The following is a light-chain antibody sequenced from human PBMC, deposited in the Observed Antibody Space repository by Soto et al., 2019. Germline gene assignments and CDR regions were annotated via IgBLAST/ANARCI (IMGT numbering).Light chain of an antibody. CDR1: QSVSSY. V-gene: IGKV3-11*01. CDR2: DAS. Sequence: EIVLTQSPTTLSLSPGERVILSCRASQSVSSYLNWYQQKPGQAPRLLIYDASNRATGIPARFSGSGSGTDFTLTISSLEPEDFAVYYCQHRINWPLTFGGATKLEIK. J-gene: IGKJ4*01. CDR3: QHRINWPLT.